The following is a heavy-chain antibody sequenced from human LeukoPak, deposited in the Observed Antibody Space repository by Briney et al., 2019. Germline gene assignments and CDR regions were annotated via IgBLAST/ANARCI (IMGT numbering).Heavy chain of an antibody. CDR3: ARSVTNDNWFDP. CDR1: GYTFTSYG. CDR2: INPSGGST. J-gene: IGHJ5*02. Sequence: ASVKVSCKASGYTFTSYGISWVRQAPGQGLEWMGIINPSGGSTSYAQKFQGRVTMTRDTSTSTVYMELSSLRSEDTAVYYCARSVTNDNWFDPWGQGTLVTVSS. V-gene: IGHV1-46*01. D-gene: IGHD4-17*01.